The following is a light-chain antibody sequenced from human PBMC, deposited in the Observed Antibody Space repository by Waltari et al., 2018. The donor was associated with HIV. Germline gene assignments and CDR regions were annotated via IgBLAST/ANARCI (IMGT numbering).Light chain of an antibody. J-gene: IGKJ4*01. CDR3: HQTGSLPLT. CDR1: QSIGDS. Sequence: VLTQSPDSHSVTPTEKVTITCRASQSIGDSLHWYQQKPDQSPKLLLKFASQSISGVPSRFSGSGSGTDFTLTINSLEAEDAATYYCHQTGSLPLTFGGGTKVEIK. CDR2: FAS. V-gene: IGKV6-21*02.